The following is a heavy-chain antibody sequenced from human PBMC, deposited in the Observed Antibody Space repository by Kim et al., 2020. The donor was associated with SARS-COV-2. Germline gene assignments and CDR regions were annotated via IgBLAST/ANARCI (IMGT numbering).Heavy chain of an antibody. Sequence: GGSLRLSCAASGFTVSSNYMSWVRQAPGKGLEWVSVIYSGGSTYYADSVKGRFTISRHNSKNTLYLQMNSLRAEDTAVYYCARDKVGYYYYYGMDVWGQGTTVTVSS. J-gene: IGHJ6*02. CDR3: ARDKVGYYYYYGMDV. CDR2: IYSGGST. CDR1: GFTVSSNY. V-gene: IGHV3-53*04.